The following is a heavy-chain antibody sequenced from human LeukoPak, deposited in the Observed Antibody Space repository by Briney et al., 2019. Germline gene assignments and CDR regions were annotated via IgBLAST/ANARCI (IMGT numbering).Heavy chain of an antibody. D-gene: IGHD3-16*02. CDR1: GGTFSSYA. J-gene: IGHJ3*02. Sequence: SVKVSCKASGGTFSSYAICWVRPAPGQGLGWMGMIIPILGIANYAQKFQGRVTITADKSTSTAYMELSSLRSEDTAVYYCARERDYDYVWGSYRQDAFDIWGQGTMVTASS. CDR2: IIPILGIA. V-gene: IGHV1-69*04. CDR3: ARERDYDYVWGSYRQDAFDI.